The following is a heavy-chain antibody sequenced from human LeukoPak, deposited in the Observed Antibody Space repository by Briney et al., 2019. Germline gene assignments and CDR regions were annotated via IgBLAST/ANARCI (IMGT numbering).Heavy chain of an antibody. V-gene: IGHV3-23*01. CDR3: AKGPQPRITIFGVVILPLDY. D-gene: IGHD3-3*01. CDR1: GFTFSTYS. Sequence: GSLRLSCAASGFTFSTYSMSWVRQAPGKGLEWVSAISGSGGSTYYADSVKGRFTISRDNSKNTLYLQMNSLRAEDTAVYYCAKGPQPRITIFGVVILPLDYWGQGTLVTVSS. J-gene: IGHJ4*02. CDR2: ISGSGGST.